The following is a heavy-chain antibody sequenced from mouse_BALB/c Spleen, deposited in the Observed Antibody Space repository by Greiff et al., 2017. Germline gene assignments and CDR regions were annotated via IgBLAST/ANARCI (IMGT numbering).Heavy chain of an antibody. Sequence: VQLQESGPGLVAPSQSLSITCTVSGFSLTGYGVNWVRQPPGKGLEWLGMIWGDGSTDYNSALKSRLSISKDNSKSQVFLKMNSLQTDDTARYYCARSDGLYYFDYWGQGTTLTVSS. J-gene: IGHJ2*01. D-gene: IGHD2-3*01. CDR2: IWGDGST. CDR3: ARSDGLYYFDY. CDR1: GFSLTGYG. V-gene: IGHV2-6-7*01.